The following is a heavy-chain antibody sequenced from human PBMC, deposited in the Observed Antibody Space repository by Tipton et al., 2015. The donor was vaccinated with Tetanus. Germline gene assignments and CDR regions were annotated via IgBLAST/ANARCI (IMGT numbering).Heavy chain of an antibody. CDR3: ARGGLGVLGFDP. CDR2: IYYSGST. CDR1: GGSISSGGYY. D-gene: IGHD2-8*02. Sequence: TLSLTCTVSGGSISSGGYYWSWIRQHPGKGLEWIGYIYYSGSTYYNPSLKSRVTISVDTSKDQFSLKLSSVTAADTAVYYCARGGLGVLGFDPWGQGTLVTVSS. V-gene: IGHV4-31*03. J-gene: IGHJ5*02.